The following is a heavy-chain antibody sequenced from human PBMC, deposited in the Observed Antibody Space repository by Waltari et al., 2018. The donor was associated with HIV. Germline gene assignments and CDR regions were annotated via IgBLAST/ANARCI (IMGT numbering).Heavy chain of an antibody. CDR1: GGSISSGGYY. CDR3: ARGTTVTNGGLWDY. V-gene: IGHV4-31*03. D-gene: IGHD4-17*01. Sequence: QVQLQESGPGLVKPSQTLSLTCTVSGGSISSGGYYWSWIRQHPGKGLEWIGYIYYSGSIYYNPYLKSRVTISRDTSKNQFSLKLNSVTAADTAVYYCARGTTVTNGGLWDYWGQGSLVTVSS. J-gene: IGHJ4*02. CDR2: IYYSGSI.